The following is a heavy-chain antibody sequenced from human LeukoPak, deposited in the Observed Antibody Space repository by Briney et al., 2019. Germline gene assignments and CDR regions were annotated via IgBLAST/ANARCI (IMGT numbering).Heavy chain of an antibody. CDR1: GYTFTGYY. J-gene: IGHJ4*02. V-gene: IGHV1-2*06. CDR2: INPNSGGT. D-gene: IGHD6-19*01. CDR3: ARDWQWPEGDY. Sequence: VASVKVSCKASGYTFTGYYMHWVRQAPGQGLEWMGRINPNSGGTNYAQKFQGRVTMTMDTSISTAYMELSSLRSDDTAVYYCARDWQWPEGDYWGQGTLVTVSS.